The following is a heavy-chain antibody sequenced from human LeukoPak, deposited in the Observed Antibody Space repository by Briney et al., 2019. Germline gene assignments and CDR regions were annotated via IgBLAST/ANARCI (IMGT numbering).Heavy chain of an antibody. J-gene: IGHJ4*02. Sequence: GASVKVSCKASGYTFTGYFIHWVRQAPGQGLEWMGRINPNNGGTNYAQKFQGRVTMTRDTSISTGYMELSRLRSDDTALYYCARSSGSYFEPFDYWGQGTLVTVSS. CDR1: GYTFTGYF. CDR3: ARSSGSYFEPFDY. CDR2: INPNNGGT. D-gene: IGHD1-26*01. V-gene: IGHV1-2*06.